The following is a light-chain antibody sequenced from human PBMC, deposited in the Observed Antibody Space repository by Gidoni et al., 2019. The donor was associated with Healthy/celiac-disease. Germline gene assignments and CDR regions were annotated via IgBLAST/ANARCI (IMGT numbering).Light chain of an antibody. CDR2: GAS. V-gene: IGKV3-15*01. CDR3: QQYNNWPGS. CDR1: QSVSSN. Sequence: EIVMTQSPPTLSVSPGETATLSCRASQSVSSNLAWYQQKPGQAPRLLIYGASTRAPGIPAKFTLTISSLQSEDFAVYYCQQYNNWPGSFXQGTKLEIK. J-gene: IGKJ2*04.